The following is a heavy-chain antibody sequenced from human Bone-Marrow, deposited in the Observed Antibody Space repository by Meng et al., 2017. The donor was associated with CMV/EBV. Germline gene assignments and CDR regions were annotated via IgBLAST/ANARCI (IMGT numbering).Heavy chain of an antibody. Sequence: GESLKISCAASGFTFSSYAMAWVRQAPGKGLEWVSAISGSGGNTYYAGSVKGRFTISRDNSKNTLYLQINSLRAEDTAVYYRAKPGDHYYYYYSMDVWGQGTTVTVSS. CDR3: AKPGDHYYYYYSMDV. V-gene: IGHV3-23*01. CDR1: GFTFSSYA. D-gene: IGHD7-27*01. J-gene: IGHJ6*02. CDR2: ISGSGGNT.